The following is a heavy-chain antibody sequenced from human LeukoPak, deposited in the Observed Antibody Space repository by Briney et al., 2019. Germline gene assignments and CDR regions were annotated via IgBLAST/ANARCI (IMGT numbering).Heavy chain of an antibody. CDR2: IIPILGIA. V-gene: IGHV1-69*04. D-gene: IGHD6-19*01. CDR1: GGTFSSYA. J-gene: IGHJ4*02. Sequence: SVKVSCKASGGTFSSYAISWVRQAPGQGLEWMGRIIPILGIANYAQKFQGRVTITADKSTSTAYMELSSLRSEDTAVYYCARLKGQWLVPFDYWGQGTLVTVSS. CDR3: ARLKGQWLVPFDY.